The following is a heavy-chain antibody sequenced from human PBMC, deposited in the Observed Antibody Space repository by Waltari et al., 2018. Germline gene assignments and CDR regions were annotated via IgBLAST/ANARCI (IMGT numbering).Heavy chain of an antibody. CDR2: IYYSGST. CDR3: ARGGGYSSGWYPPFDC. D-gene: IGHD6-19*01. Sequence: QVQLQESGPGLVKPSETLSLTCTVSGGSISSYYWSWIRQPPGKGLEWIGYIYYSGSTNYTPSLRSRVPISVDTSKNQFSLKLTSVTAADTAVYYCARGGGYSSGWYPPFDCWGQGTLVTVSS. V-gene: IGHV4-59*12. CDR1: GGSISSYY. J-gene: IGHJ4*02.